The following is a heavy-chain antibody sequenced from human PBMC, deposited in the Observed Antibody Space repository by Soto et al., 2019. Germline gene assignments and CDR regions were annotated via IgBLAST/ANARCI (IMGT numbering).Heavy chain of an antibody. D-gene: IGHD3-10*01. CDR1: GYTFTNYG. J-gene: IGHJ3*02. V-gene: IGHV1-18*04. Sequence: QVQLVQSGAELKKPGASVNVSCKASGYTFTNYGITWVRQAPGQGLEWMGWISAYNGNTKYAQSLKGRVTMTTGTSTSTAYMELRSLRSDDTAVYYCARDHYRAFDIWGQWTMFTVSS. CDR2: ISAYNGNT. CDR3: ARDHYRAFDI.